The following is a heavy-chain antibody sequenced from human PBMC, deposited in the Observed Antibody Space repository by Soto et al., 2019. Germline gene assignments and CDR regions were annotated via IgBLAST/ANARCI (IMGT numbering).Heavy chain of an antibody. CDR1: GLTFSSSP. CDR3: AQSNIDMDV. Sequence: TGGSLRLSCAASGLTFSSSPMTWVRQAPGKGLEWVSGISGSGHNTYYADSVKGRFTVSRDNSKNTLYLQMNSLKVEDTAVYYCAQSNIDMDVWGQGTTVTVSS. V-gene: IGHV3-23*01. CDR2: ISGSGHNT. J-gene: IGHJ6*02. D-gene: IGHD5-12*01.